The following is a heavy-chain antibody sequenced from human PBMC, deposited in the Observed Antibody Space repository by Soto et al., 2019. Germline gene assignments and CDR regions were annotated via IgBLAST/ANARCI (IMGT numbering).Heavy chain of an antibody. Sequence: EVQLVESGGGLVQPGGSLRLSCAASGFTFSSYWIHWVRQAPGKGLVWVSRIYSDGSSTSYADSVKGRFTISRDNAKNTLYLQMNSLRAEDTAVYYCARRRGSSGWKTNFDYWGQGTLVTVSS. J-gene: IGHJ4*02. D-gene: IGHD6-19*01. CDR1: GFTFSSYW. CDR3: ARRRGSSGWKTNFDY. V-gene: IGHV3-74*01. CDR2: IYSDGSST.